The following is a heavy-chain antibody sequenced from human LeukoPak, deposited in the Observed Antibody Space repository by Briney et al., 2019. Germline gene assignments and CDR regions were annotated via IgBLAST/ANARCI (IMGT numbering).Heavy chain of an antibody. CDR1: GFTFSDYY. J-gene: IGHJ4*02. CDR2: ISRSSSYT. V-gene: IGHV3-11*06. Sequence: GGSLRLSCAASGFTFSDYYMTWTRQAPGKGLGWISYISRSSSYTYYADSVKGRFTISRDNAKNSLYLQMNSLRVEDTAVYYCARTFGIAVAGPGDYWGQGTLVTVSS. D-gene: IGHD6-19*01. CDR3: ARTFGIAVAGPGDY.